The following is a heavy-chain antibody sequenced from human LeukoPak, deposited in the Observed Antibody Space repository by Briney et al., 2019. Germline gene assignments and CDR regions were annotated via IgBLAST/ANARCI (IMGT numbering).Heavy chain of an antibody. D-gene: IGHD3-22*01. V-gene: IGHV5-51*01. Sequence: GESLKISCKGSGYSFTSYWIGWARQMPGKGLEWMGIIYPGDSDTRYSPSFQGQVTISADKSISTAYLQWSSLKASDTAMYYCERVVTYYYDSSGPKGYYFDYWGQGTLVTVSS. J-gene: IGHJ4*02. CDR3: ERVVTYYYDSSGPKGYYFDY. CDR2: IYPGDSDT. CDR1: GYSFTSYW.